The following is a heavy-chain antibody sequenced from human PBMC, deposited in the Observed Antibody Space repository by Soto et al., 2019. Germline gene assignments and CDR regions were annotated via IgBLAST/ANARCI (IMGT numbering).Heavy chain of an antibody. D-gene: IGHD3-10*01. CDR2: INPDNGNT. CDR1: GYTFTNYA. Sequence: QVLLVQSGAEVKRPGASVKLSCKAFGYTFTNYALHWVRQAPGQRPEWMGWINPDNGNTKYSQKFQGRLTITRDTSATTAYMELDSLTSEDTAVYYCTKDRIIMIRGVLIFQYWGQGALVTVSS. CDR3: TKDRIIMIRGVLIFQY. V-gene: IGHV1-3*01. J-gene: IGHJ4*02.